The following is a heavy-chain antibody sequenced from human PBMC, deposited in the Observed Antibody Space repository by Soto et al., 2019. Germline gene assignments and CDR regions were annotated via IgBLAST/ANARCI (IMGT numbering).Heavy chain of an antibody. CDR1: GFTFSSYA. V-gene: IGHV3-30*04. Sequence: GGSLRLSCAASGFTFSSYAMHWVRQAPGKGLEWVAVISYDGSNKYYADSVKGRFTISRDNFKNTLYLQMNSLRAEDTAVYYCARYYNAHYYDSTAPGYSWGQGTLVTVSS. CDR2: ISYDGSNK. D-gene: IGHD3-22*01. J-gene: IGHJ5*02. CDR3: ARYYNAHYYDSTAPGYS.